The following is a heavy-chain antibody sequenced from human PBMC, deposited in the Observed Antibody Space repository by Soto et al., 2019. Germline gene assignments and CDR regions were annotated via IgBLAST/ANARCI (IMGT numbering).Heavy chain of an antibody. CDR1: GFTLRNYA. J-gene: IGHJ4*02. Sequence: PGGSLRLSCEASGFTLRNYAMTWIRQAPGKGREWVSLISANDVGTYYAESVKTRFTICTDQSRNTVYLQIHRLRADDTAIYSCPKAKHDYTCYNRPPFDYCGQGPLVTVSS. V-gene: IGHV3-23*01. CDR3: PKAKHDYTCYNRPPFDY. D-gene: IGHD3-3*01. CDR2: ISANDVGT.